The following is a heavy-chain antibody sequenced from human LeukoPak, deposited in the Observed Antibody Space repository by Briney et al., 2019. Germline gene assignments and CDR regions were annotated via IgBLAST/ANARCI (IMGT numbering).Heavy chain of an antibody. CDR1: GFAFSSYD. CDR2: IGTAGDT. CDR3: ARDRRYCSSTSYYGTYYYYGMDV. V-gene: IGHV3-13*01. D-gene: IGHD2-2*01. Sequence: GGSLRLSCAASGFAFSSYDMHWVRQATGKGLEWVSAIGTAGDTYYPGSVKGRFTISRENAKNSLYLQMNSLRAGDTAVYYCARDRRYCSSTSYYGTYYYYGMDVWGQGTTVTVSS. J-gene: IGHJ6*02.